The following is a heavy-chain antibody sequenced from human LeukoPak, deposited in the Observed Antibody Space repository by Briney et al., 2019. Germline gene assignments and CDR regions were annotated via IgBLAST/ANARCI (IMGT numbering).Heavy chain of an antibody. V-gene: IGHV1-2*02. D-gene: IGHD2-15*01. CDR1: GYTFTGYY. CDR3: ARVASVVVVAATPPHDAFDI. J-gene: IGHJ3*02. CDR2: INPNSGGT. Sequence: ASVKVSCKASGYTFTGYYMHWVRQAPGQGLEWMGWINPNSGGTNYAQKFQGRVTMTRDTSISTAYMELSRLRSDDTAVYYCARVASVVVVAATPPHDAFDIWGQGTMVTVSS.